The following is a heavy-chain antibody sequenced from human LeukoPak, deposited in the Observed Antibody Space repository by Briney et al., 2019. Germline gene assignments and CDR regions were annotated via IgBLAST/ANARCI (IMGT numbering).Heavy chain of an antibody. D-gene: IGHD2-2*01. CDR2: ISAYNGNT. CDR1: GYTFSSYG. Sequence: GASVKVSCKASGYTFSSYGITWVRQAPGQGLEWMGWISAYNGNTNYAQNLQGRVTMTTDTSTSTAYLELKSLSSDDTAVYYCAGASGSYCSSTSCNDAFDIWGQGTMVTVSS. V-gene: IGHV1-18*01. CDR3: AGASGSYCSSTSCNDAFDI. J-gene: IGHJ3*02.